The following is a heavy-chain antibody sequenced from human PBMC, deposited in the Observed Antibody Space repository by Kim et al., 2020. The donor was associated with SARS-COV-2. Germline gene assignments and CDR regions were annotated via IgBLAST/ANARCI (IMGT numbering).Heavy chain of an antibody. CDR2: IYSGGST. D-gene: IGHD6-13*01. CDR1: GFTVSSNY. CDR3: ARGTRDPPYSSSWYGSYYYYGMDV. Sequence: GGSLRLSCAASGFTVSSNYMSWVRQAPGKGLEWVSVIYSGGSTYYADSVKGRFTISRHNSKNTLYLQMNSLRAEDTAVYYCARGTRDPPYSSSWYGSYYYYGMDVWGQGTTVTVSS. V-gene: IGHV3-53*04. J-gene: IGHJ6*02.